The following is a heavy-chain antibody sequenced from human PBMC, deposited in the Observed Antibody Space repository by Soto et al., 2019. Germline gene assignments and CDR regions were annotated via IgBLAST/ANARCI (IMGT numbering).Heavy chain of an antibody. V-gene: IGHV4-31*03. CDR3: AREGSRLGRYFDWSPDYYGMDV. J-gene: IGHJ6*02. D-gene: IGHD3-9*01. CDR2: IYYSGST. Sequence: QVQLQESGPGLVKPSQTLSLTCTVSGGSISSGGYYWSWIRQHPGKGLEWIGYIYYSGSTYYNPSLKSRVTISVDTSKNQFSLKLSSVTAADTAVYYCAREGSRLGRYFDWSPDYYGMDVWGQGTTVTVSS. CDR1: GGSISSGGYY.